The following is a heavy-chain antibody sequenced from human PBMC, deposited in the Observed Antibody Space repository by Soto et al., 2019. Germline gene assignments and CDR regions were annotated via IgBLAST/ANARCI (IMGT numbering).Heavy chain of an antibody. J-gene: IGHJ4*02. CDR1: GFTFSSYG. D-gene: IGHD1-26*01. CDR2: ISYDGSNK. V-gene: IGHV3-30*03. CDR3: ATTLPGVGATTSFDY. Sequence: QVQLVESGGGVVQPGRSLRLSCAASGFTFSSYGMHWVRQTPGKGLEWVAVISYDGSNKYYEDSVKGRFTIPTDTYKXTLYLQMSSLRDEDTAVYYCATTLPGVGATTSFDYWGQGTLVTVSS.